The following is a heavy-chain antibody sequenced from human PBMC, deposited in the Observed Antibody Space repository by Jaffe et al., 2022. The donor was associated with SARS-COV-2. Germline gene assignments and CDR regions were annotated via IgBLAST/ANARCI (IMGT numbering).Heavy chain of an antibody. V-gene: IGHV3-21*01. CDR2: ISSSSSYI. J-gene: IGHJ6*03. D-gene: IGHD2-15*01. CDR3: AREYCSGGSCYSHYYYYMDV. CDR1: GFTFSSYS. Sequence: EVQLVESGGGLVKPGGSLRLSCAASGFTFSSYSMNWVRQAPGKGLEWVSSISSSSSYIYYADSVKGRFTISRDNAKNSLYLQMNSLRAEDTAVYYCAREYCSGGSCYSHYYYYMDVWGKGTTVTVSS.